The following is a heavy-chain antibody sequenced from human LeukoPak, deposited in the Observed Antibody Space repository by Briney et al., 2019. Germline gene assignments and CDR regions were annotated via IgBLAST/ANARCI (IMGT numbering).Heavy chain of an antibody. V-gene: IGHV4-39*01. CDR2: IYYSGGT. CDR1: GGSISSSSYY. D-gene: IGHD3-9*01. Sequence: SETLSLTCTVSGGSISSSSYYWGWIRQPPGKGLEWIGSIYYSGGTYYNPSLKSRVTISVDTSKNQFSLKLSSVTAADTAVYYCARHVGLVSDFDYWGQGTRVTVSS. J-gene: IGHJ4*02. CDR3: ARHVGLVSDFDY.